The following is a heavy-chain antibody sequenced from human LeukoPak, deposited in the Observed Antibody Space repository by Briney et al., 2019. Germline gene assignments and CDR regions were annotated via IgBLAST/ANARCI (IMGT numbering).Heavy chain of an antibody. CDR2: IRTKSHGGTT. D-gene: IGHD3-22*01. CDR3: ARTYYYESSGWKPDY. J-gene: IGHJ4*02. V-gene: IGHV3-49*03. Sequence: GGSLRLSCTASGFTFGDHGVTWFRQAPGKGLEWTAFIRTKSHGGTTDYAASVKGRFTISRDDSETIAYLQMNGLKTEDTAMYYCARTYYYESSGWKPDYWGQGTLVTVSS. CDR1: GFTFGDHG.